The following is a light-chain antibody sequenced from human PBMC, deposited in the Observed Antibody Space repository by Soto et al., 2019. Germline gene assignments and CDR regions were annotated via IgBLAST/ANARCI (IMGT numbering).Light chain of an antibody. J-gene: IGLJ1*01. V-gene: IGLV2-14*03. CDR1: SSDVGGYNY. Sequence: QSVLTQPASLSGSPGQSITISCTGNSSDVGGYNYVSWYQHHPGKAPKLIIYDVSNRPSGVSIRLSGSKSDNTASLTISGLQPEDEADYHCSSYTTSNTRQIVFGTGTKVTVL. CDR3: SSYTTSNTRQIV. CDR2: DVS.